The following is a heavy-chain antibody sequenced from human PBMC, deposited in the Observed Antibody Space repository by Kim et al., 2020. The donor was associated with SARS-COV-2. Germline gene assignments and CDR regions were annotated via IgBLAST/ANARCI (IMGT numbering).Heavy chain of an antibody. V-gene: IGHV4-34*01. D-gene: IGHD4-17*01. CDR3: ARQEVDGGNDYGDTLTLYYDYGMDV. CDR2: INHSGSN. J-gene: IGHJ6*01. Sequence: SETLSLTCAVYGGSFSGYYWSWIRQPPGKGLEWIGEINHSGSNNYNPSLKSRDTISVDTSKNQFSLKLSSVTAADTAVYYCARQEVDGGNDYGDTLTLYYDYGMDVWGQGTTVTVSS. CDR1: GGSFSGYY.